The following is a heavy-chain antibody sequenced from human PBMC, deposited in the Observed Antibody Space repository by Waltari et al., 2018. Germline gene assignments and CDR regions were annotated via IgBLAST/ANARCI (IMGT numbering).Heavy chain of an antibody. D-gene: IGHD1-26*01. CDR2: IYSSGAT. CDR3: ARSVVGSNDAFDI. V-gene: IGHV4-39*07. J-gene: IGHJ3*02. CDR1: GGSINIVSYY. Sequence: QLQLQESGPGLVKPSETLALTCTVSGGSINIVSYYWVWIRQPPGKGLEYFGSIYSSGATYYSPSLKSRVTISLDTSKNQFSLKLRSVTAADTAVYYCARSVVGSNDAFDIWGQGTIVSVS.